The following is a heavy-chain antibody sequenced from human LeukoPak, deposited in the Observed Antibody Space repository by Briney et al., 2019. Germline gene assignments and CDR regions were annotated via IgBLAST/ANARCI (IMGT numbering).Heavy chain of an antibody. CDR2: IYPGDSDT. D-gene: IGHD1-26*01. CDR3: ARGPRAPVGVDY. Sequence: GESLKISCKGSGYSFNTYWIAWVRQMPGKGLEWMGVIYPGDSDTRYSPSFQGQVTMSADKSISTAYLQWSSLKASDTAMYYCARGPRAPVGVDYWGQGTLVTVSS. CDR1: GYSFNTYW. V-gene: IGHV5-51*01. J-gene: IGHJ4*02.